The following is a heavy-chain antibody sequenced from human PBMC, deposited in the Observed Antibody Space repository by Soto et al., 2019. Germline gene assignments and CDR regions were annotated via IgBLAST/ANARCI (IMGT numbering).Heavy chain of an antibody. CDR2: IYHSGST. V-gene: IGHV4-4*02. J-gene: IGHJ5*01. D-gene: IGHD1-1*01. CDR3: ARVRQGCSANNCYFDP. Sequence: SETLSLTCAVSGGSISSSNWWSWVRQPPGKGLEWIGEIYHSGSTNYNPSLKSRVTISVDKSKNQFSLKLSSVTAADTAVYYCARVRQGCSANNCYFDPWGQGTQVTVS. CDR1: GGSISSSNW.